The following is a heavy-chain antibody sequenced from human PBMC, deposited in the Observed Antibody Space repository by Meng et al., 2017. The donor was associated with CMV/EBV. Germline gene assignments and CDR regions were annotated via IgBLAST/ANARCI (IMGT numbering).Heavy chain of an antibody. J-gene: IGHJ6*02. V-gene: IGHV1-69*05. Sequence: SVKVSCKASGGTFSSYAISWVRQAPGQGLEWMGGIIPIFGTANYAQKFQGRVTITTDESTSTANMELSSLRSEDTAVYYCARGRRWGSAAGTYMYYYYGMDVWGQGTTVTVSS. D-gene: IGHD6-13*01. CDR1: GGTFSSYA. CDR2: IIPIFGTA. CDR3: ARGRRWGSAAGTYMYYYYGMDV.